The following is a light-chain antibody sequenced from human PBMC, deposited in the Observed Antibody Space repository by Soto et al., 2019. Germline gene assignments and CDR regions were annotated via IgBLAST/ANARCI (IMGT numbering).Light chain of an antibody. V-gene: IGKV3-20*01. CDR1: QSVSNN. Sequence: DIGMTQGRASLYVSPGERASHTCRVSQSVSNNLAWYQQKPGQAPRLLIYGASTRATGIPDRFRGSGSGTDFALTISRLEPEDFAVYYCQLYGSSPPWTFGQGTKV. CDR3: QLYGSSPPWT. CDR2: GAS. J-gene: IGKJ1*01.